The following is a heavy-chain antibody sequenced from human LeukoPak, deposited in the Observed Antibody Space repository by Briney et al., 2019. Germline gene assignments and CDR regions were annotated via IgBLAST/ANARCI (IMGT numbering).Heavy chain of an antibody. V-gene: IGHV5-51*01. D-gene: IGHD3-22*01. CDR3: ARHNTMITPPDY. CDR2: IYPADSDT. Sequence: GESLKISCKVSGYTFTTYWIGWVRQMPGKGLEWMGIIYPADSDTRYSPSFQGQVTISVDKSISTAYLQWSSLKASDTAMYYCARHNTMITPPDYWGQGTLVTVSS. J-gene: IGHJ4*02. CDR1: GYTFTTYW.